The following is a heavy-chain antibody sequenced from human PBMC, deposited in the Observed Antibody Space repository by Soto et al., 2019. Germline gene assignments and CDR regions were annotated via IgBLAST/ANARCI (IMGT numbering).Heavy chain of an antibody. J-gene: IGHJ6*04. Sequence: SVKVSCKASVGTFSSYAISWVRQAPGQGLEWMGGIIPIFGTANYAQKFQGRVTITADESTSTAYMELSSLRSEDTAVYYCARDQYIVVVHAAILPVLDYFYGMDVWGKGTTVTVSS. CDR3: ARDQYIVVVHAAILPVLDYFYGMDV. V-gene: IGHV1-69*13. CDR1: VGTFSSYA. D-gene: IGHD2-2*02. CDR2: IIPIFGTA.